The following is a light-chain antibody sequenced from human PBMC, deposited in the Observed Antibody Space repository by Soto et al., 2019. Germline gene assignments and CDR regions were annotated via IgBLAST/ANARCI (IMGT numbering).Light chain of an antibody. CDR2: DAS. CDR1: QSVSSD. Sequence: EIVLTQSPATLSLSPGERATLSCRASQSVSSDLAWYQQKPGQAPRLLIYDASNRATGIPARFSGSGSGTDFTLTIRSLEPEDCSVYYCQQRSNWLTFGGGTKVKIK. V-gene: IGKV3-11*01. J-gene: IGKJ4*01. CDR3: QQRSNWLT.